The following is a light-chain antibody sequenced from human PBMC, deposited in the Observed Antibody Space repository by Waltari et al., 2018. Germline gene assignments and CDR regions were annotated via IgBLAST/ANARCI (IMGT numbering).Light chain of an antibody. CDR2: YDS. Sequence: SYVLPQPSSVSVAPGKTPRITCGGSNIGSRTVHWHQQKPGQAPVLVFYYDSDRPSGIPERFSGSNSGNTATLTISRVEVGDEADYYCQVWDSSSDHWVFGGGTKLTVL. V-gene: IGLV3-21*04. CDR3: QVWDSSSDHWV. CDR1: NIGSRT. J-gene: IGLJ3*02.